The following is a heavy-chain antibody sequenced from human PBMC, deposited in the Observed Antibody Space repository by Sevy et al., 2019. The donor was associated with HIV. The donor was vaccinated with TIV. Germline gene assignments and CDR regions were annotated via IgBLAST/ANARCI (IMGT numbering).Heavy chain of an antibody. V-gene: IGHV3-7*01. D-gene: IGHD3-16*01. J-gene: IGHJ4*02. CDR3: ARDGVMGSY. Sequence: GGSLRLSCAASGFTFSSYWMSWVRQAPGKGLEWVANIKQDGSEKNYVDSVKGRFTISRDNAKNALYLQMNSLRADDTAVYYCARDGVMGSYWGQGTLVTVSS. CDR2: IKQDGSEK. CDR1: GFTFSSYW.